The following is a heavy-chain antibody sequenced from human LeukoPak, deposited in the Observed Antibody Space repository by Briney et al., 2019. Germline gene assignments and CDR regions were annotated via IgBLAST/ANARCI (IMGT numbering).Heavy chain of an antibody. CDR1: DDSIYTNKW. V-gene: IGHV4-4*02. J-gene: IGHJ4*02. Sequence: SETLSLTCAVFDDSIYTNKWWSWVRQPPGKGLEWIGEVSQTGTTYYDPSLTGRITISVDRSRNQFSLTLRSATAADTGVYYCASHMAVPGTRGFDDWGQGVPVTVSS. CDR3: ASHMAVPGTRGFDD. CDR2: VSQTGTT. D-gene: IGHD6-19*01.